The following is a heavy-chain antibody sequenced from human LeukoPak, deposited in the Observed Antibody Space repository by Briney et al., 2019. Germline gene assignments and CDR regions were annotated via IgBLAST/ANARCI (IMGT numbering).Heavy chain of an antibody. Sequence: PGGSLRLSCAASKFTFSSYGMNWVRQAPGKGLEWVSYISSSGSTIYYADSVKGRFTISRDNTKRLLYLQMDSLRAEDTAVYYCARPKLGYCSSVTCSAPNYYFDYWGQGTLVTVSS. J-gene: IGHJ4*02. CDR2: ISSSGSTI. D-gene: IGHD2-2*01. CDR3: ARPKLGYCSSVTCSAPNYYFDY. V-gene: IGHV3-48*01. CDR1: KFTFSSYG.